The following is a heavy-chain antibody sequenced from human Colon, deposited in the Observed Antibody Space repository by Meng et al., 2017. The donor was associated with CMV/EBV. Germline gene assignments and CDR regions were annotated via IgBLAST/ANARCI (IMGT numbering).Heavy chain of an antibody. D-gene: IGHD6-13*01. CDR2: IYPQDGGT. CDR3: VRESWYFDF. V-gene: IGHV1-2*02. J-gene: IGHJ4*02. CDR1: GYTFTANH. Sequence: QVQLVPPATEVKKPGASVKVSCKTSGYTFTANHLHWVRQAPGQGLEWMGWIYPQDGGTYFAQKFQDRVTLTRDTSITTAYMELSGLTSDDTAIYYCVRESWYFDFWGEGTLVTVSS.